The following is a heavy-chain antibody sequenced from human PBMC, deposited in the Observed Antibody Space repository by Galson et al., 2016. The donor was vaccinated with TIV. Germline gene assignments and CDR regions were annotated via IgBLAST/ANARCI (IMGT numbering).Heavy chain of an antibody. V-gene: IGHV3-66*02. CDR3: AIDRIVDATYYYYYFGMDV. CDR1: GLSVSINY. D-gene: IGHD1-26*01. J-gene: IGHJ6*02. Sequence: SLRLSCAASGLSVSINYMTWVRQAPGTGLQWVSIISDGGNTYYADSVKGRFTISRDNSKIILYLQMNSLRVADTAVYYCAIDRIVDATYYYYYFGMDVWGQGTAVTFSS. CDR2: ISDGGNT.